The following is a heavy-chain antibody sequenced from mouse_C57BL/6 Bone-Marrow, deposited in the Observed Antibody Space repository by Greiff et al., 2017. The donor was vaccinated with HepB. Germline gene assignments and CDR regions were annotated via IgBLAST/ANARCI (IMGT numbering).Heavy chain of an antibody. CDR3: AMPSTYGSRGDY. V-gene: IGHV1-74*01. D-gene: IGHD1-1*01. CDR1: GYTFTSYW. Sequence: VKLQQPGAELVKPGASVKVSCKASGYTFTSYWMHWVKQRPGQGLEWIGRIHPSDSDTNYNKKFKGKATLNVDKSSSTAYIQISSLTSEDSAVYYCAMPSTYGSRGDYWGQGTSVTVSS. CDR2: IHPSDSDT. J-gene: IGHJ4*01.